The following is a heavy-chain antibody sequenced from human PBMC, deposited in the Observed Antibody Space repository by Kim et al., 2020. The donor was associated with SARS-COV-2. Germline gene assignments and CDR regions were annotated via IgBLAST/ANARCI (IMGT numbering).Heavy chain of an antibody. V-gene: IGHV3-53*04. CDR3: ARGRRYNWNDGYGAFDI. Sequence: GGSLRLSCAASGFTVSSNYMSWVRQAPGKGLEWVSVIYSGGSTYYADSVKGRFTISRHNSKNTLYLQMNSLRAEDTAVYYCARGRRYNWNDGYGAFDIWGQGTMVTVSS. D-gene: IGHD1-1*01. J-gene: IGHJ3*02. CDR1: GFTVSSNY. CDR2: IYSGGST.